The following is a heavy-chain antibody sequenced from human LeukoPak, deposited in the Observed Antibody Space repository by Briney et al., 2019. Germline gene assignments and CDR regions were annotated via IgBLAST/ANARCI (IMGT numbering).Heavy chain of an antibody. J-gene: IGHJ4*02. Sequence: SVKVSCKASGFSFSNSAMQWVRQARGQRLEWIGWIVVGSGNTNYEEKFQERVSITRDMSRSTVYMELSSLRSEDTAVYYCAAGYYDILSGWGQGTLVTVSS. D-gene: IGHD3-9*01. V-gene: IGHV1-58*02. CDR3: AAGYYDILSG. CDR2: IVVGSGNT. CDR1: GFSFSNSA.